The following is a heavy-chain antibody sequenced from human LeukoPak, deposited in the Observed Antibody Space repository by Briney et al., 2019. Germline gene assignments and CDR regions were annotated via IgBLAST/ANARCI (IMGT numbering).Heavy chain of an antibody. D-gene: IGHD2-15*01. CDR1: GYTFSSHG. Sequence: PGGSLRLSCAASGYTFSSHGVHWVRQAPGKGLEWVAVISYDGSNKYYADSVKGRFTISRDNSKNTLYLQMNSLRAEDTAVYYCAKDRQKVAATGLNDYWGQGTLVTVSS. CDR3: AKDRQKVAATGLNDY. CDR2: ISYDGSNK. V-gene: IGHV3-30*18. J-gene: IGHJ4*02.